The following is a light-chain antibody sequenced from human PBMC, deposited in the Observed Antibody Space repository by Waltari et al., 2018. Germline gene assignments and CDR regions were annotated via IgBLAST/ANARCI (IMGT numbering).Light chain of an antibody. J-gene: IGKJ4*01. Sequence: AVQLTQSPSSLSASVGDRVTITCRASQAISSALAWYQKKPGKAPNLRIYDASNLESGVPSRFSGSGSGTHFTLTISSLQPADFATYYCQQLHSYPVTFGGGTKVEIK. CDR3: QQLHSYPVT. CDR2: DAS. CDR1: QAISSA. V-gene: IGKV1-13*02.